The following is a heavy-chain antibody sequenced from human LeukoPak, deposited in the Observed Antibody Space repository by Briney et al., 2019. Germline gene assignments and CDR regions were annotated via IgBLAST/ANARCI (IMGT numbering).Heavy chain of an antibody. V-gene: IGHV3-30*02. CDR3: AKSGYSGYSYEEFDY. J-gene: IGHJ4*02. D-gene: IGHD5-12*01. CDR2: IRYDGSNK. Sequence: GGSLRLSCTASGFSFSSYGMHWVRQAPGKGLEWVAFIRYDGSNKYYADSVKGRFTISRDNSKNTLYLQMNSLRAEDTAVYYCAKSGYSGYSYEEFDYWGQGTLVTVSS. CDR1: GFSFSSYG.